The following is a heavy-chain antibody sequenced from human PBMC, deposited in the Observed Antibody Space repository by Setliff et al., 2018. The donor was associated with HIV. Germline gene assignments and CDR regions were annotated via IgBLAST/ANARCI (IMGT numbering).Heavy chain of an antibody. CDR1: GGSISSGGYY. D-gene: IGHD4-4*01. V-gene: IGHV4-61*02. CDR2: IYTSGRT. Sequence: KTSETLSLTCTVSGGSISSGGYYWSWIRQPAGKGLEWIGRIYTSGRTNYNPSLKSRVDMSVDTSKNQFSLKLSFVTAADTAVYYCARGGYSNGHHYYGMDVWGQGTTVTVSS. CDR3: ARGGYSNGHHYYGMDV. J-gene: IGHJ6*02.